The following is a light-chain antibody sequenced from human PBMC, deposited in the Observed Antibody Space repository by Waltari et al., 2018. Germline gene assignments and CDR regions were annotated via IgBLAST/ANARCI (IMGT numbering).Light chain of an antibody. CDR1: GSNIGAGYD. CDR3: QSYDTSLSVV. Sequence: QSVLTQPPSVSGAPGQRVTISCTGTGSNIGAGYDTPWSQQLPGKAPTLLIYVFNTRPLGVPDRFFGSQSGTSASLAIIGLQAEDEGDYYCQSYDTSLSVVFGGGTKLTVL. J-gene: IGLJ2*01. V-gene: IGLV1-40*01. CDR2: VFN.